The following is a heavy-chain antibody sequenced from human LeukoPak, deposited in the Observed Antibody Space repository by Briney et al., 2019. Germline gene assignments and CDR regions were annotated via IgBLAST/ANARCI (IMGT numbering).Heavy chain of an antibody. CDR1: GYTFTSYD. D-gene: IGHD2-2*01. CDR2: MNPNSGNT. J-gene: IGHJ4*02. V-gene: IGHV1-8*03. Sequence: ASVRVSCKASGYTFTSYDINWVRQATGQGLEWMGWMNPNSGNTGYAQKFQGRVTITRNTSISTAYMELSSLRSEDTAVYYCARVGGYCSSTSCYLILDYWGQGTLVTVSS. CDR3: ARVGGYCSSTSCYLILDY.